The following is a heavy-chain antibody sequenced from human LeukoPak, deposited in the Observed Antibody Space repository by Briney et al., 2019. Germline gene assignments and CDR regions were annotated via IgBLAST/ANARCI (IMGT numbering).Heavy chain of an antibody. CDR2: INPSGGST. D-gene: IGHD5-12*01. Sequence: ASVKVSCKASGYTFTGYYVHWVRQAPGQGLEWMGIINPSGGSTSYAQKFQGRVTMTRDTSTSTVYMELSSLRSEDTAVYYCARDLRGYSYYYGMDVWGQGTTVTVSS. J-gene: IGHJ6*02. CDR1: GYTFTGYY. V-gene: IGHV1-46*01. CDR3: ARDLRGYSYYYGMDV.